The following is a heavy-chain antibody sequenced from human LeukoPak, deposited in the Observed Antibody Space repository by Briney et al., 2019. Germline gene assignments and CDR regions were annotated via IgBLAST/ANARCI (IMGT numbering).Heavy chain of an antibody. CDR2: IYDTEST. D-gene: IGHD2-15*01. V-gene: IGHV4-59*08. CDR3: ARHCTGGTCYSNYFDY. Sequence: SETLSLTCTVSGGSISSYYWSWIRQPPGKGLEWIGYIYDTESTNYNPSLESRVTISVDTSKNQFSLTLSSVTAADTAVYYCARHCTGGTCYSNYFDYWGQGTLVTVSS. CDR1: GGSISSYY. J-gene: IGHJ4*02.